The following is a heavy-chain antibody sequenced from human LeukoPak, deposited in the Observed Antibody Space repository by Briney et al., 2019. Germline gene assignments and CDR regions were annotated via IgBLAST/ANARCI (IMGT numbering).Heavy chain of an antibody. CDR1: GFTFSSYS. Sequence: GGSLRLSCAASGFTFSSYSMKWVRQAPGKGLEWVPSISSSSSYIYYADSVKGRFTISRDDAKNSLYLQMNSLRAEDTAVYYCARQVQYGSVNEKSRAYYMDVWGKGTTVTVSS. D-gene: IGHD3-10*01. CDR3: ARQVQYGSVNEKSRAYYMDV. CDR2: ISSSSSYI. V-gene: IGHV3-21*01. J-gene: IGHJ6*03.